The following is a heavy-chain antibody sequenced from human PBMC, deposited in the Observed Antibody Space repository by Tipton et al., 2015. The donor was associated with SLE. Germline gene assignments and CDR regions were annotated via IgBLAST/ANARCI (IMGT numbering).Heavy chain of an antibody. CDR2: IYYSGST. J-gene: IGHJ5*02. D-gene: IGHD4-17*01. V-gene: IGHV4-59*01. CDR3: ARDYGPGNWFDP. CDR1: GGSITGYY. Sequence: TLSLTCTVSGGSITGYYWSWIRQPPGKGLEWIGYIYYSGSTNYNPSLKSRVTISVDTSKNQFSLKLSSVTAADTAVYYCARDYGPGNWFDPWGQGTLVTVSS.